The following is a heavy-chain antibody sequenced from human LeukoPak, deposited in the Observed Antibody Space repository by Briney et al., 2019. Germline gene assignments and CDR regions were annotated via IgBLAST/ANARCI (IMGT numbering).Heavy chain of an antibody. D-gene: IGHD3-10*01. CDR1: GYTFTSYG. V-gene: IGHV1-18*01. CDR2: INTYNGNT. Sequence: APVRVSSKAFGYTFTSYGISWVRQTPREGLEWMGWINTYNGNTNYAQQTKGRVTMNTDTSTSTAYMELRSLRSDDTAVYYCARVTGAGFGELDYFDYWGQGTLVTVSS. CDR3: ARVTGAGFGELDYFDY. J-gene: IGHJ4*02.